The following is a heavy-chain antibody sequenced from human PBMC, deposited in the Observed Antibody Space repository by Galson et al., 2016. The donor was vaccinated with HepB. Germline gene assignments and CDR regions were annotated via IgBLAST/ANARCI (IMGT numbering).Heavy chain of an antibody. CDR1: GYIFNSYW. J-gene: IGHJ4*02. CDR2: IFTSDFET. Sequence: QSGAEVKKPGESLKISCKGSGYIFNSYWIGWVRQMPGKGLEWMGIIFTSDFETRYRPSFQGRVTIPADMSLSTPYLQWNSLKASDTAIYYCARQGDDYGLAYWGQGALVPVSS. CDR3: ARQGDDYGLAY. D-gene: IGHD4-17*01. V-gene: IGHV5-51*01.